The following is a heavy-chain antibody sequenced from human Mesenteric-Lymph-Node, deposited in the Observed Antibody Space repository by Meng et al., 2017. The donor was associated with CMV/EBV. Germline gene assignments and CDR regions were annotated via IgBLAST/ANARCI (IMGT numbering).Heavy chain of an antibody. CDR3: ARRLACSSTSCYIYYYYGMDV. J-gene: IGHJ6*02. Sequence: ASVKVSCKASGYTFTSYDINWVRQATGQGLEWMGWMNPNSGNTGYAQKFQGRVTITRNTSISTAYMELSSLRSEDTAVYYCARRLACSSTSCYIYYYYGMDVWGQGTTVTV. D-gene: IGHD2-2*02. CDR2: MNPNSGNT. CDR1: GYTFTSYD. V-gene: IGHV1-8*03.